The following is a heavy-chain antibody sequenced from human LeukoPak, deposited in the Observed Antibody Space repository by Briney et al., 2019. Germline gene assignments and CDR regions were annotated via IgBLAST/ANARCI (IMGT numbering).Heavy chain of an antibody. D-gene: IGHD1-26*01. Sequence: ASVKVSCKASGYTFTRYYVNWVRQAPGQGLECMGWINPNSGGTNYAQKFQGRVTMTRDTSISTAYMELSRLTSDDTAVYYCARRRGSYSFDYWGQGTLVTVSS. J-gene: IGHJ4*02. CDR2: INPNSGGT. V-gene: IGHV1-2*02. CDR1: GYTFTRYY. CDR3: ARRRGSYSFDY.